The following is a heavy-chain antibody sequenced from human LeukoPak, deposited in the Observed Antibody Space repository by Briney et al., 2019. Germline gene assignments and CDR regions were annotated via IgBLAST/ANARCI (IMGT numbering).Heavy chain of an antibody. Sequence: GESLKISCKGSGSIFTTYWIGGVRPLPGKGLEWMGIIYPVDSSTKISPSFEGQVTISADKSTATAYLQWSSLKASDTAMYYCARPIHCTSGVCYDYWGQGTLVTVSS. D-gene: IGHD2-8*01. V-gene: IGHV5-51*01. CDR2: IYPVDSST. CDR1: GSIFTTYW. CDR3: ARPIHCTSGVCYDY. J-gene: IGHJ4*02.